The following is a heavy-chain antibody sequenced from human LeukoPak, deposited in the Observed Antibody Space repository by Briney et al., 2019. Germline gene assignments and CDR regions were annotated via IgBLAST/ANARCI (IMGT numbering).Heavy chain of an antibody. CDR2: ISYDEINI. J-gene: IGHJ4*02. Sequence: GGSLRLSCAASGFTFSTYNVHWVRQAPGKGLEWVAVISYDEINIYYADSVKGRFTISRDNSKNTLCLQMNSLRVEDAAVYSCAREIRSGWYDGWGQGTLVTVSS. D-gene: IGHD6-19*01. V-gene: IGHV3-30-3*01. CDR1: GFTFSTYN. CDR3: AREIRSGWYDG.